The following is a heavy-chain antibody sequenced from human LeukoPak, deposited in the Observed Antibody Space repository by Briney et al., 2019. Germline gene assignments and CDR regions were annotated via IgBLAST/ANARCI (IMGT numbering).Heavy chain of an antibody. CDR2: IKQDGSEK. J-gene: IGHJ4*02. CDR3: ARDRVPLAYYYDSSGYYYGGGFFDY. V-gene: IGHV3-7*01. CDR1: GFTFSSYW. Sequence: GSLRLSCAASGFTFSSYWMSWVRQAPGKGLEWVANIKQDGSEKYYVDSVKGRFTISRDNAKNSLYLQMNSLRAEDTAVYYCARDRVPLAYYYDSSGYYYGGGFFDYWGQGTLVTVSS. D-gene: IGHD3-22*01.